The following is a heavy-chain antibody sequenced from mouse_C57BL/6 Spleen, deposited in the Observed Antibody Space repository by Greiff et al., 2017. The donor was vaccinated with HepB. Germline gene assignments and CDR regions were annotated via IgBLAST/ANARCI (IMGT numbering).Heavy chain of an antibody. Sequence: VQLQESGAELVKPGASVKMSCKASGYTFTTYPIEWMKQNHGKSLEWIGNFHPYNDDTKYNEKFKGKATLTVEKSSSTVYLELSRLTSDDSAVYYCATIYYGPRYAMDYWGQGTSVTVSS. V-gene: IGHV1-47*01. CDR3: ATIYYGPRYAMDY. CDR1: GYTFTTYP. CDR2: FHPYNDDT. J-gene: IGHJ4*01. D-gene: IGHD2-1*01.